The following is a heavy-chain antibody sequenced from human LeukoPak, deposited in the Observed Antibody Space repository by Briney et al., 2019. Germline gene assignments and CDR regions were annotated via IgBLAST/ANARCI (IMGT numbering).Heavy chain of an antibody. Sequence: GASVKVSCKASGGTFSSYAISWVRQAPGQGLEWMGGIIPIFGTANYAQKFQGRVTITADESTSTAYMELSSLRSEDTAVYYCARDSIIEAYYYYGMDVWGQGTTVTVSS. CDR3: ARDSIIEAYYYYGMDV. D-gene: IGHD6-6*01. J-gene: IGHJ6*02. V-gene: IGHV1-69*13. CDR1: GGTFSSYA. CDR2: IIPIFGTA.